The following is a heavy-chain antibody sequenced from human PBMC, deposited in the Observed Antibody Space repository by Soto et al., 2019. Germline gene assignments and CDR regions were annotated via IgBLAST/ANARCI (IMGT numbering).Heavy chain of an antibody. D-gene: IGHD6-19*01. J-gene: IGHJ5*02. CDR1: GFTFSSYA. Sequence: GGSLRLSCAASGFTFSSYAMSWVRQAPGKGLEWVSAISGSGGSTYYADSVKGRFTISRDNSKNTLYLQMNSLRAEDTAVYYCAKEAGSGWYWIRANWFDPRGQGTLVTVAS. CDR3: AKEAGSGWYWIRANWFDP. V-gene: IGHV3-23*01. CDR2: ISGSGGST.